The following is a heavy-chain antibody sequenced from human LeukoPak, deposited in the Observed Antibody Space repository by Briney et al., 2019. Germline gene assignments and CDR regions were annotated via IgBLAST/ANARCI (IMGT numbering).Heavy chain of an antibody. V-gene: IGHV4-4*07. D-gene: IGHD5-12*01. CDR2: IYTSGIT. J-gene: IGHJ4*02. CDR3: ARAHGSGGDYLDY. CDR1: GGSFSSDY. Sequence: PSETLSLTCSVSGGSFSSDYWSWIRQPAGKGLEWIGRIYTSGITNYNPSLKSRVSMSEDTSKNQFSLKLKSVTAADTAVYYCARAHGSGGDYLDYWGQGTLVTVSS.